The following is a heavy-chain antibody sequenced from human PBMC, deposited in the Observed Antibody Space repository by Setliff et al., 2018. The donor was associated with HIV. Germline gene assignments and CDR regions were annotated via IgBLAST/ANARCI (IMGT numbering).Heavy chain of an antibody. V-gene: IGHV3-11*04. Sequence: PGGSLRLSCAGSDSGDSGFIFSDYFMTWVRQAPGRGLEWVSSISIGSGGAIDYADSVQGRFTISRDNSKNSLYLQMNSLRVEDTAVYYCARDYLYYNLYNGSPVYGMDVWGQGTTVTVSS. CDR1: GFIFSDYF. J-gene: IGHJ6*02. CDR3: ARDYLYYNLYNGSPVYGMDV. D-gene: IGHD3-3*01. CDR2: ISIGSGGAI.